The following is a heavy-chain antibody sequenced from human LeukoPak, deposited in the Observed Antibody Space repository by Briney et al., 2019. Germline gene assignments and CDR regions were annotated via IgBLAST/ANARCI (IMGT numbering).Heavy chain of an antibody. Sequence: SETLSLTCAVYGGSFSGYYWSWIRQPPGKGLEWIGEINHSGSTNYNPSLKSRVIISVDTSKNQFSLKLSSVTAADTAVYYCARGTADYGDYVPWFDPRGQGTLVTVSS. CDR2: INHSGST. J-gene: IGHJ5*02. CDR3: ARGTADYGDYVPWFDP. D-gene: IGHD4-17*01. V-gene: IGHV4-34*01. CDR1: GGSFSGYY.